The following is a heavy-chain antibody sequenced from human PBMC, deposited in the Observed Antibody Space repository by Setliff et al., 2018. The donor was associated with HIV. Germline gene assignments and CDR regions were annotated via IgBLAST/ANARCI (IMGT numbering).Heavy chain of an antibody. Sequence: PSETLSLTCTVSGDAISTGRYYWGWIRQPPGKGRELIGSVFYSGGSYYTPSLKSRVTISVDTSKNQFFLKLSSVTAADTAVYYCARDNGGPAFDYWGQGTLVTVSS. CDR3: ARDNGGPAFDY. V-gene: IGHV4-39*07. J-gene: IGHJ4*02. CDR1: GDAISTGRYY. D-gene: IGHD3-10*01. CDR2: VFYSGGS.